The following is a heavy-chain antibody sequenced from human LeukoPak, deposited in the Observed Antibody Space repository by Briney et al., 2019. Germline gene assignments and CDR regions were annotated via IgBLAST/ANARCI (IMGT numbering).Heavy chain of an antibody. J-gene: IGHJ4*02. CDR3: ARGYSGYDPTYFDY. D-gene: IGHD5-12*01. Sequence: SETLSLTCTVSGGSISSYYWSWIRQPPGKGLEWIGYIYYSGSTKYNPSLKSRVTISGDTSKKQFSLKLSSVTAADTAVYYCARGYSGYDPTYFDYWGQGTLVTVSS. CDR2: IYYSGST. V-gene: IGHV4-59*01. CDR1: GGSISSYY.